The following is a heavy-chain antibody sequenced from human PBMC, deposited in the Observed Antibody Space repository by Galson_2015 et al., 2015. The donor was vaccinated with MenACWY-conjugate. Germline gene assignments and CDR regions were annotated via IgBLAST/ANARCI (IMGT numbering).Heavy chain of an antibody. CDR1: GFTFSSFW. D-gene: IGHD2-21*02. CDR2: INDDGSVT. V-gene: IGHV3-74*01. CDR3: TRVAYCGGDCLT. Sequence: SLRLSCAASGFTFSSFWMHWVRQAPGKGLVWVSRINDDGSVTSYADSVKGRFTISRDNAKNTLYLQMNSLRAEDTAVYYCTRVAYCGGDCLTWGQGTLVTVSS. J-gene: IGHJ5*02.